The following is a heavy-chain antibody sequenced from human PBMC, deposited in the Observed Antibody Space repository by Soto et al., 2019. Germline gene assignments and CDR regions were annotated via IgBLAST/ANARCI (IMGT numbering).Heavy chain of an antibody. CDR1: GFSLSTSGAG. CDR3: EHRRLWGPYGSYGDYEY. Sequence: SGPKQVTPTQSITLSCTFSGFSLSTSGAGIGLIRQPPGKALEWLALLYCNDAKRHRLSLNNRLAITKVNSKNHVVLTLFNLNPVDTASYFCEHRRLWGPYGSYGDYEYWGHGTLVTVSS. D-gene: IGHD4-17*01. J-gene: IGHJ4*01. V-gene: IGHV2-5*01. CDR2: LYCNDAK.